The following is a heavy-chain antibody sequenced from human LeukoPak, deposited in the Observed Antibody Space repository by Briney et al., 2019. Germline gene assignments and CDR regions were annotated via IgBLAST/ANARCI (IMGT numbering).Heavy chain of an antibody. D-gene: IGHD3-22*01. Sequence: SETLSLTCAVYGGSFSGYYWSWIRQPPGKGLEWIGEINHSGSTNYNPSLKSRVTISVDTSKNQFSLKLSSVTAADTAVYYCARGRPKYYYDSSGYYYLFFDYWGQGTLVTVSS. J-gene: IGHJ4*02. CDR2: INHSGST. CDR1: GGSFSGYY. CDR3: ARGRPKYYYDSSGYYYLFFDY. V-gene: IGHV4-34*01.